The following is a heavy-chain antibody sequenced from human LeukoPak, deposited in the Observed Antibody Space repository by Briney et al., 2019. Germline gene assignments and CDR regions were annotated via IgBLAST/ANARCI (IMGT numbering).Heavy chain of an antibody. J-gene: IGHJ4*02. CDR1: GGSISSYY. Sequence: SETLSLTCTVSGGSISSYYWSWIRQPPGKGLEWIGYIYYSGSTYYNPSLKSRVTISVDTSKNQFSLKLSSVTAADTAVYYCARENRYYDSSGYYYAGSNSPFDYWGQGTLVTVSS. D-gene: IGHD3-22*01. CDR2: IYYSGST. CDR3: ARENRYYDSSGYYYAGSNSPFDY. V-gene: IGHV4-30-4*08.